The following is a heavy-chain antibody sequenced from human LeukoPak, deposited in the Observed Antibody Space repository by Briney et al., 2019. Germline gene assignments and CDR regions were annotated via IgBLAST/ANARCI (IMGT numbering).Heavy chain of an antibody. D-gene: IGHD6-13*01. Sequence: ASVKVSCKASGYTFTGYSMHWVRQAPGQGLEWMGWIDPNSDATNYAQKFQGRVTMTRDTSISTAYMELSRLTSDDTAVYYCARESSIWKWFGPWGQGTLVTVSS. CDR1: GYTFTGYS. CDR3: ARESSIWKWFGP. V-gene: IGHV1-2*02. J-gene: IGHJ5*02. CDR2: IDPNSDAT.